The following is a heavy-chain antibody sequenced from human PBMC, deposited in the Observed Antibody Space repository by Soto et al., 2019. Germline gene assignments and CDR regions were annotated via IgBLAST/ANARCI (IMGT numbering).Heavy chain of an antibody. D-gene: IGHD1-1*01. CDR1: GFTFDDYA. CDR2: ISWNSGSI. V-gene: IGHV3-9*01. J-gene: IGHJ4*02. CDR3: AKDTLDDGIFDY. Sequence: PGGSLRLSCAASGFTFDDYAMHWVRQAPGKGLEWVSGISWNSGSIGYADSVKGRFTISRDNAKNSLYLQMNSLRAEDTALYYCAKDTLDDGIFDYWGQGTLVTVSS.